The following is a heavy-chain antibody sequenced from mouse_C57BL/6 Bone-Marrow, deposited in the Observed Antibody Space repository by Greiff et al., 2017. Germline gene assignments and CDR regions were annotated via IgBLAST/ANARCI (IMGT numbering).Heavy chain of an antibody. CDR1: GYTFTSYW. V-gene: IGHV1-52*01. J-gene: IGHJ2*01. CDR2: IDPYDRET. CDR3: ARDDCDWTSFDY. Sequence: QVQLQQPGAELVRPGSSVKLSCKASGYTFTSYWMHWVQQRPIKGLDWIGNIDPYDRETHYNQNFKDKATLTVDKSSSTAYMQLSSRTSEYSAVDYCARDDCDWTSFDYWGQGTTRTVSS. D-gene: IGHD2-4*01.